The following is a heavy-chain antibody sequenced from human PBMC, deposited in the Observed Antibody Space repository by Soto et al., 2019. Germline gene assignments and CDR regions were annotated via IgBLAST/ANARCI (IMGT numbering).Heavy chain of an antibody. D-gene: IGHD2-15*01. CDR2: VSIGGST. CDR1: GFTFSSYA. CDR3: AKRRGAGGHFDY. Sequence: GGSLRLSCAASGFTFSSYAMGWVRQGPGKGLEWVAVVSIGGSTHYADSVRGRFTTSRDNSKNTLSLQMNSLTAEDTAVYFCAKRRGAGGHFDYWGQGALVTVSS. V-gene: IGHV3-23*01. J-gene: IGHJ4*02.